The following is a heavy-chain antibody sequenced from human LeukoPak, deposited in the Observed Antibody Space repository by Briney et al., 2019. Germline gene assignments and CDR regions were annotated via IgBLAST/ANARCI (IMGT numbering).Heavy chain of an antibody. Sequence: GSLRLSCAASGFTSSNYVMSWVRQAPGKGLEWVSTISGGGGTTYHADSVKGRFTISRDNGKNTLYLQMNSLRVEDTALYYCAKGDSAMIRRYYFDYWGQGTLVTVSS. CDR1: GFTSSNYV. CDR2: ISGGGGTT. CDR3: AKGDSAMIRRYYFDY. J-gene: IGHJ4*02. D-gene: IGHD5-18*01. V-gene: IGHV3-23*01.